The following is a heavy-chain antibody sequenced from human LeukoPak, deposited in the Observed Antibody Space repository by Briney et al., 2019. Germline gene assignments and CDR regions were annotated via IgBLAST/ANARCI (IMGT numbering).Heavy chain of an antibody. CDR2: ISNGKT. Sequence: GGSLRLSCAASGFPFSSHGMSWVRQPPGKGLEWVAAISNGKTYYADSVRGRFAISRDDSTNTVYLHMNSLRDEDTALYHCVREAGYCAPVCVKTNWFDPWGQGTLVTVSS. CDR1: GFPFSSHG. J-gene: IGHJ5*02. CDR3: VREAGYCAPVCVKTNWFDP. V-gene: IGHV3-23*01. D-gene: IGHD2-15*01.